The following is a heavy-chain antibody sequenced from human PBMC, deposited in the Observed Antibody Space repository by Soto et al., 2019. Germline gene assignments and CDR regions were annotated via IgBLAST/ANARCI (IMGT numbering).Heavy chain of an antibody. Sequence: SVKVSCKASGFTFTSSAVQWVRQARGQRLEWIGWIVVGSGNTNYAQKFQERATITRDMSTSTAYMELSSLRSEDTAVYYCAARAVAGIVSAFDIWGQGTMVTVSS. CDR2: IVVGSGNT. V-gene: IGHV1-58*01. J-gene: IGHJ3*02. CDR1: GFTFTSSA. CDR3: AARAVAGIVSAFDI. D-gene: IGHD6-19*01.